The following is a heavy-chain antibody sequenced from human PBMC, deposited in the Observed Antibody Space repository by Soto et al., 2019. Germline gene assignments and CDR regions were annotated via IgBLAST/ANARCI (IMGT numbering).Heavy chain of an antibody. J-gene: IGHJ4*02. Sequence: GGSLRLSCAASGFTFSSYAMSWVRQSPGKGLEWVSAISGSGGSTYYADSVKGRFTISRDNSKNTLYLQMNSLRAEDTAVYYCAKDNLGPMTTVTTFGGQGTLVTVSS. V-gene: IGHV3-23*01. D-gene: IGHD4-17*01. CDR2: ISGSGGST. CDR3: AKDNLGPMTTVTTF. CDR1: GFTFSSYA.